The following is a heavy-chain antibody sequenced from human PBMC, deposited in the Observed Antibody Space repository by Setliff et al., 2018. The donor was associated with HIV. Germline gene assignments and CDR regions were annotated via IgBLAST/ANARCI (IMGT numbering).Heavy chain of an antibody. CDR1: GGSISNFC. J-gene: IGHJ4*02. Sequence: SGPMSLNCSVSGGSISNFCWSWIRQPPGKGLEWVEHIYCTGDTNYNPSLKSRVTLSADTSKNQLSLSLTSVTAADTAVYYCARVRLTMIMMVDYFDQWGQGTLVTVSS. D-gene: IGHD3-22*01. CDR2: IYCTGDT. CDR3: ARVRLTMIMMVDYFDQ. V-gene: IGHV4-59*12.